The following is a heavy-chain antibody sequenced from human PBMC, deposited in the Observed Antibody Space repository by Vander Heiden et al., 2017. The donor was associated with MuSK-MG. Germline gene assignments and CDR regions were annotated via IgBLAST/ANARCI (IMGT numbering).Heavy chain of an antibody. J-gene: IGHJ6*03. CDR3: ARSAAAGNYYYYYYMDV. CDR1: GYTFTSYD. CDR2: MNPNSGNT. V-gene: IGHV1-8*01. Sequence: QVQLVQSGAEVKKPGAPVKVSCKASGYTFTSYDINWVRQATGQGLEWMGWMNPNSGNTGYAQKFQGRVTMTRNTSISTAYMELSSLRSEDTAVYYCARSAAAGNYYYYYYMDVWGKGTTVTVSS. D-gene: IGHD2-2*01.